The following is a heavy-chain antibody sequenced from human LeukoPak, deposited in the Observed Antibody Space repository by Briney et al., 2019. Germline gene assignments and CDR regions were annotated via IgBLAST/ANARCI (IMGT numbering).Heavy chain of an antibody. CDR3: ARAINYGSGSYYLPGYYYGMDV. V-gene: IGHV3-13*04. D-gene: IGHD3-10*01. CDR1: GFTFSSYD. Sequence: GGSLRLSCAASGFTFSSYDMHWVRQTTGKGLEWVSAIGTAGDTYYPGSGKGRFTISRDNAKNSLYLQMNSLRAEDTAVYYCARAINYGSGSYYLPGYYYGMDVWGQGTTVTVSS. CDR2: IGTAGDT. J-gene: IGHJ6*02.